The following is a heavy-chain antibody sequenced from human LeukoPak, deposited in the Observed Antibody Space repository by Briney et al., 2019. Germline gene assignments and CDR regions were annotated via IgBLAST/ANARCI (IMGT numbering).Heavy chain of an antibody. CDR2: ISADGNNE. CDR1: GFIISNYP. J-gene: IGHJ4*02. CDR3: ARNDPDSSED. Sequence: PGRSLRLSCAASGFIISNYPMHWVRQAPGKGLEWVAVISADGNNEHYADSAKGRFTLSRDNAKSTAYLQMNSLRSEDTAVYYCARNDPDSSEDWGQGTLVTVSS. V-gene: IGHV3-30-3*01. D-gene: IGHD3-22*01.